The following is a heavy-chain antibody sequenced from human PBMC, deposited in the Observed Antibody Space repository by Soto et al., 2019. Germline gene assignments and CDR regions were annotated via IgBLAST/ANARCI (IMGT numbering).Heavy chain of an antibody. CDR2: IWYDGSNK. CDR3: ARGRTASSPYYYGMDV. Sequence: QVQLVESGGGVVQPGRSLRLSCAASGFTFSSYGMHWVRQAPGKGLEWVAVIWYDGSNKYYADSVKGRFTISRDNSKNXLYLQMNSLRAEDTAVYYCARGRTASSPYYYGMDVWGQGTTVTVSS. V-gene: IGHV3-33*01. D-gene: IGHD2-15*01. CDR1: GFTFSSYG. J-gene: IGHJ6*02.